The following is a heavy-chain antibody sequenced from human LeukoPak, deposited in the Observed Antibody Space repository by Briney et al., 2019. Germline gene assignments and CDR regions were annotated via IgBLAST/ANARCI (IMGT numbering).Heavy chain of an antibody. J-gene: IGHJ4*02. D-gene: IGHD3-3*01. Sequence: GGSLRLSCAASGFTFSSYAMSWVRRAPGKGLEWVSAISGSGGSTYYADSVKGRFTISRDNSKNTLYLQMNSLRAEDTAVYYCAKALFGVVIMPFYYWGQGTLVTVSS. CDR2: ISGSGGST. CDR3: AKALFGVVIMPFYY. V-gene: IGHV3-23*01. CDR1: GFTFSSYA.